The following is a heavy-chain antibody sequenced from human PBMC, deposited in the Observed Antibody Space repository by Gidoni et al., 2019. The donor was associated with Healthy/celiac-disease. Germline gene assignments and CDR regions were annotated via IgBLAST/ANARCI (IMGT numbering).Heavy chain of an antibody. CDR2: ISGSGGST. CDR1: DFTFSSYA. CDR3: AKDQGVDGDLFDY. Sequence: EVQLLESGGGLVQPGGSLRLSCAASDFTFSSYAMSWVRQAPGKGLEWVSAISGSGGSTYYEDSVKGRFTISRDNSKNTLYLQMNSLRAEDTAVYYCAKDQGVDGDLFDYWGQGTLVTVSS. V-gene: IGHV3-23*01. J-gene: IGHJ4*02. D-gene: IGHD4-17*01.